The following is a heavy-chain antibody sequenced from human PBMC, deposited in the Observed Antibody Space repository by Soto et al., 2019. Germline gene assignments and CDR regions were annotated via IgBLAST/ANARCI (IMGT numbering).Heavy chain of an antibody. Sequence: QVQIQESGPGLVTPSDTLSLTCTFSAASITNFFWNWVRQPAGGPLEWIGRLYLGGAPTYNPSLRSRLFISAETSKNQVSLKLTAVTAADTAVYYCAADSGRGGRAFDHWGHGALATVSS. CDR3: AADSGRGGRAFDH. CDR1: AASITNFF. J-gene: IGHJ4*01. CDR2: LYLGGAP. V-gene: IGHV4-4*07. D-gene: IGHD3-10*01.